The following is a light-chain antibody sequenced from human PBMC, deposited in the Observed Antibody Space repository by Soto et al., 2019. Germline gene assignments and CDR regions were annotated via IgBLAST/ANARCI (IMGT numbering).Light chain of an antibody. V-gene: IGKV1-39*01. CDR2: AAS. J-gene: IGKJ5*01. CDR1: QGISSY. Sequence: DIQMTQSPSSLSASVGDRVTITCRASQGISSYLGWYQQKPGKAPKLLIYAASTLQSGVPYRFSGSGSGTDFTLTISSMKPEDIATYYCQQSSRTPITVGQGTRREIK. CDR3: QQSSRTPIT.